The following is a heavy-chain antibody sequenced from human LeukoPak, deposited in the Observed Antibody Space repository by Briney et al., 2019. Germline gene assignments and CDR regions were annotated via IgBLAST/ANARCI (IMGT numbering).Heavy chain of an antibody. Sequence: GGSLTLSCAASGFTFSDYSMNWVRQAPGKGLEWISYIGISSGNTKYADSVKGRFTISGDSAKNSVYLQMNSLRVEDTAVYYCARDFRYAFDNWGQGTLVTVSS. CDR2: IGISSGNT. CDR1: GFTFSDYS. CDR3: ARDFRYAFDN. D-gene: IGHD5-12*01. J-gene: IGHJ4*02. V-gene: IGHV3-48*04.